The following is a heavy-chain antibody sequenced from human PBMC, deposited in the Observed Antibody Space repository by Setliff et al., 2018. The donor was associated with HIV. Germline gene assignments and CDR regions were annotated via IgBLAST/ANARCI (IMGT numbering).Heavy chain of an antibody. J-gene: IGHJ5*02. Sequence: SETLSLTCTVSGGSISSGGYYWSWIRQHPEKGLEWIGYVYYNGDTYYNPSLKSRVTLSVDTSKNQFSLNLSSVTAADTAVYYCAREAQYSSSWSGRRVTWFDAWGQGTLVTVSS. D-gene: IGHD6-13*01. CDR1: GGSISSGGYY. V-gene: IGHV4-31*03. CDR2: VYYNGDT. CDR3: AREAQYSSSWSGRRVTWFDA.